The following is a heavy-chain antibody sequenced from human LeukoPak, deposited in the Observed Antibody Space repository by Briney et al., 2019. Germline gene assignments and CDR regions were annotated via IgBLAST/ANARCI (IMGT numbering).Heavy chain of an antibody. D-gene: IGHD3-22*01. CDR1: GGSISSHY. CDR3: ASYYDSSGYYNY. Sequence: SETLSLTCTVYGGSISSHYCSWIRQPPGKGLEWIGYIYYSGSTNYNPSLKSRVTISVDTSKNQFSLKLSSVTAADTAVYYCASYYDSSGYYNYWGQGTLVTVSS. CDR2: IYYSGST. J-gene: IGHJ4*02. V-gene: IGHV4-59*11.